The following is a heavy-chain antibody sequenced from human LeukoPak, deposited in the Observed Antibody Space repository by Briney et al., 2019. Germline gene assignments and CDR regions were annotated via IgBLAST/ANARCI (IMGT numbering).Heavy chain of an antibody. CDR3: TRGPTQQWVYYGMDV. D-gene: IGHD1-1*01. J-gene: IGHJ6*02. CDR1: GFTFGDHA. V-gene: IGHV3-49*04. Sequence: GRSLRLSCTTSGFTFGDHAMSWVRQAPGKGLEWVGFIRSKAYGGRTEHAASVKGRFTISRDDSKSVAYLQMNSLKTEDTAVYYCTRGPTQQWVYYGMDVWGQGTTVIVSS. CDR2: IRSKAYGGRT.